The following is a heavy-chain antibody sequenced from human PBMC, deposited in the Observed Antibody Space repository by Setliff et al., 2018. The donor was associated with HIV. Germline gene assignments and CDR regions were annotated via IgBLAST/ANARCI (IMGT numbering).Heavy chain of an antibody. Sequence: KTSETLSLTCTVSGGSISSSSYYWGWIRQPPGKGLEWIGSIYYSGSTYYNPSLKSRVTISVDTSKNQFSLKLSSVTAADTAVYYCARRNYYGSGSTWDYGMDVWGQGTTVTVSS. CDR2: IYYSGST. CDR3: ARRNYYGSGSTWDYGMDV. CDR1: GGSISSSSYY. V-gene: IGHV4-39*01. J-gene: IGHJ6*02. D-gene: IGHD3-10*01.